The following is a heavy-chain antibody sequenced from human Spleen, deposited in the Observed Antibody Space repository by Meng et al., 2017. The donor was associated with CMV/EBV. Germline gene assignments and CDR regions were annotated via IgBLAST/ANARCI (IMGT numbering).Heavy chain of an antibody. CDR3: VSGTYYFDY. D-gene: IGHD1-26*01. CDR2: INWNGGST. V-gene: IGHV3-20*04. Sequence: LSCDAFGFTFDDYGMSRLRQAPGKGLEWVSGINWNGGSTDYADSVESRFTISRDNTNNSLYLQMNSLRAEDTALYYCVSGTYYFDYWGQGALVTVSS. J-gene: IGHJ4*02. CDR1: GFTFDDYG.